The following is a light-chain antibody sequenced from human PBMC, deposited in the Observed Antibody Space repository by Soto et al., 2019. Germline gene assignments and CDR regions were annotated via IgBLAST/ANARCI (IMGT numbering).Light chain of an antibody. J-gene: IGLJ1*01. V-gene: IGLV2-11*01. CDR2: DVS. CDR3: RSYAGSYTFV. CDR1: SSDVGGYNY. Sequence: QSALTQPRSVSGSPGQSVTISCTGTSSDVGGYNYVSWYQQHPGKAPKLMIYDVSKRPSGVPDRFSGSKSANTASLTISGLQAEDEADYNCRSYAGSYTFVFGTGTKVTVL.